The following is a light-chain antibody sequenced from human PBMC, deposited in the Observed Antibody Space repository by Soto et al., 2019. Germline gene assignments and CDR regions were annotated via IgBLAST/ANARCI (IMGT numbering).Light chain of an antibody. CDR1: LSVTSSY. CDR2: GAS. CDR3: QQYGSSPLFT. Sequence: MVLTQSQGTLSLSTGERATLSCRGSLSVTSSYLGRYQQKSGEAPSLLFYGASSRATGIPDRFSGSGSGKDFTLTISRLEPEDCAVYYCQQYGSSPLFTFGPGTKVDIK. J-gene: IGKJ3*01. V-gene: IGKV3-20*01.